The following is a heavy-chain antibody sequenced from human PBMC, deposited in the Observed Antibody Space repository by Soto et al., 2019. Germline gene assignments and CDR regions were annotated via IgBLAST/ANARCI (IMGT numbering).Heavy chain of an antibody. CDR2: IYYSGST. CDR1: GGSISSSSYY. D-gene: IGHD3-22*01. CDR3: AKTYYYDSSGYYYFDY. Sequence: SETLSLTCTVSGGSISSSSYYWGWIRQPPGKGLEWIGSIYYSGSTYYNPSLKSRVTISVDTSKNQFSLKLSSVTAADTAVYYCAKTYYYDSSGYYYFDYWGQGTLVTVS. J-gene: IGHJ4*02. V-gene: IGHV4-39*01.